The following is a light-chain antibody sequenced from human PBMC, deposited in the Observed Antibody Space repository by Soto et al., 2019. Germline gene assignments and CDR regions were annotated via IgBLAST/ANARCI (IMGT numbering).Light chain of an antibody. Sequence: DIQMTQSPSTLSASVGDRVTITCRASQIISSRLAWYQQKPGKAPKLLIYGAYNLESGVPSRFSGSGSGKEFTLTISSLQPDDFAPYSCKQYNINSLTLGGGTKGNIK. CDR2: GAY. V-gene: IGKV1-5*01. CDR3: KQYNINSLT. CDR1: QIISSR. J-gene: IGKJ4*01.